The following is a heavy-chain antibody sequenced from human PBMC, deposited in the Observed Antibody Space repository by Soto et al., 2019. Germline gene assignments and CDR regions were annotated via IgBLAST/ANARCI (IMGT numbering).Heavy chain of an antibody. CDR2: ISYDGSNK. V-gene: IGHV3-30*18. CDR1: GFTFSSYG. D-gene: IGHD5-18*01. CDR3: AKVAGGYGDGSFDY. Sequence: QVQLVESGGGVVQPGRSLRLSCAASGFTFSSYGMHWVRQAPGKGLEWVAVISYDGSNKYYADSVKGRFTIARDNSKNTLYLQMNSLTAEDTAVYYCAKVAGGYGDGSFDYWGQGTLVTVSS. J-gene: IGHJ4*02.